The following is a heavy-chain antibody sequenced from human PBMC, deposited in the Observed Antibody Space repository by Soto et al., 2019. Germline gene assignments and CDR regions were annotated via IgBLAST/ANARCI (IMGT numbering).Heavy chain of an antibody. J-gene: IGHJ4*02. CDR2: INHSGST. V-gene: IGHV4-34*01. CDR1: GGSFSGYY. CDR3: ARLPMVRGVVYFDY. Sequence: SETLSLTCAVYGGSFSGYYWSWIRQPPGKGLEWIGEINHSGSTNYNPSLKSRVTISVDTSKNQFSLKLSSVTAADTAVYYCARLPMVRGVVYFDYWGQGTLVTVSS. D-gene: IGHD3-10*01.